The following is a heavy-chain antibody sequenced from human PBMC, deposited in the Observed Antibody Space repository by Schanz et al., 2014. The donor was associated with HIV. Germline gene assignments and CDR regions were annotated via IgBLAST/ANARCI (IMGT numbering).Heavy chain of an antibody. CDR1: GGTFNNYA. CDR2: IIPVFGTT. Sequence: QVQLVQSGAEVKKPGSSVKVSCKASGGTFNNYAISWVRQAPGQGLEWMGGIIPVFGTTDYAQKFQGTVTITADESTSTAYMDLRSLRSDDTAVYYCARGAAEMATMTPWRYWGQGTLVTVSS. V-gene: IGHV1-69*01. J-gene: IGHJ4*02. D-gene: IGHD5-12*01. CDR3: ARGAAEMATMTPWRY.